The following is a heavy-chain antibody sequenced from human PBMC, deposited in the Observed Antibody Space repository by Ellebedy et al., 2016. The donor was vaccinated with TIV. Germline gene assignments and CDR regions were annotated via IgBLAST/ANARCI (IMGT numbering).Heavy chain of an antibody. V-gene: IGHV1-69*13. CDR1: GGTFSSYA. D-gene: IGHD5-18*01. J-gene: IGHJ4*02. CDR2: IIPIFGTA. Sequence: SVKVSCXASGGTFSSYAISWVRQAPGQGLEWMGGIIPIFGTANYAQKFQGRVTITADESTSTAYMELSSLRSEDTAVYYCARAGDSYGYWTFDYWGQGTLVTVSS. CDR3: ARAGDSYGYWTFDY.